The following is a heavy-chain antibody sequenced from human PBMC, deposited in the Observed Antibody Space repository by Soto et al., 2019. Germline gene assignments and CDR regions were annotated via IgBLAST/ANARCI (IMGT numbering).Heavy chain of an antibody. V-gene: IGHV1-46*01. CDR2: INPTNST. CDR3: ARVYCSGGGCYGIDY. J-gene: IGHJ4*02. Sequence: QVQLVQSGAEVKKPGASVKVSCKASGYTFTSYYIHWVRQAPGQGLEWMGIINPTNSTSYAQKFQGRVTMTRDTSTSTVYMELSSLRSEDTAVYYCARVYCSGGGCYGIDYWGQGTLVTVSS. CDR1: GYTFTSYY. D-gene: IGHD2-15*01.